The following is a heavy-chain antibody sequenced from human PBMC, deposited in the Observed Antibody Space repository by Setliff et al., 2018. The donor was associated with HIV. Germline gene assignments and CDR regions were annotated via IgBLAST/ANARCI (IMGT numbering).Heavy chain of an antibody. CDR3: AREGDTWFDP. CDR2: IIPVFGTA. Sequence: GASVKVSCKASGGSFSSYAIDWVRQAPGQGLEWMGGIIPVFGTANYAQKFQGRVTITADESTSTAYMELRNLTSDDTAMYYCAREGDTWFDPWGQGTPVTVSS. CDR1: GGSFSSYA. J-gene: IGHJ5*02. D-gene: IGHD3-16*01. V-gene: IGHV1-69*13.